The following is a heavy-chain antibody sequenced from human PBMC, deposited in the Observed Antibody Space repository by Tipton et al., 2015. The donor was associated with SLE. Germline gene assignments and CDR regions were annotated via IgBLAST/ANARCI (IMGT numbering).Heavy chain of an antibody. J-gene: IGHJ6*02. CDR2: LYTSGST. Sequence: TLSLTCTVSGGSISSGSYYWSWIRQPAGKGLEWIGFLYTSGSTNSNPSLKSRVTISIDTSKNQFSLRLSSVTAADTAVYYCAGALGELYYDTSGSDGGYYYYGMDVWGQGTTVTVSS. CDR3: AGALGELYYDTSGSDGGYYYYGMDV. CDR1: GGSISSGSYY. D-gene: IGHD3-22*01. V-gene: IGHV4-61*02.